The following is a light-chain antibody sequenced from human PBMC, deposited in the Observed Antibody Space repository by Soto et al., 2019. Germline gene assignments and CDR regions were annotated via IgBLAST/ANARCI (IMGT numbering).Light chain of an antibody. V-gene: IGKV3-15*01. CDR2: RAS. Sequence: EIVMTQSPATLSVSPGERATLSCGASQSVSGNLAWYQQKPGQPPSLLIYRASTRAPGIPGRFSGSGSGTDFTLTISSLQSEDYAVYYWQQYGSWPLTFGQGTKVEIK. J-gene: IGKJ1*01. CDR3: QQYGSWPLT. CDR1: QSVSGN.